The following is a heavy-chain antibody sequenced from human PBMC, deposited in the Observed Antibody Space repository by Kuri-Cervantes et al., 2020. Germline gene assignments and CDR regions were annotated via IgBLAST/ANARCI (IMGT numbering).Heavy chain of an antibody. CDR1: GFTFSSYG. V-gene: IGHV3-33*01. Sequence: GESLKISCAASGFTFSSYGMHWVRQAPGKGLEWVAVIWYDGSNKYYADSVKGRFTISRDNSKNTLYLQMNSLRAEDTAVYYCAREHIVGASPSWGQGTLVTVSS. CDR3: AREHIVGASPS. D-gene: IGHD1-26*01. CDR2: IWYDGSNK. J-gene: IGHJ4*02.